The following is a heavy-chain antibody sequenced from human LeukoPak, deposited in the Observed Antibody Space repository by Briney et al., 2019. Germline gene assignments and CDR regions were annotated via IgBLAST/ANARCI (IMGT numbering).Heavy chain of an antibody. Sequence: SETLSLTCTVSGYSISSGYYWGWIRQPPGKGLEWIGYIYYSGSTNYNPSLKSRVTISVDTSKNQFTLKLSSVTAADTAVYYCARGRYGWLPFDYWGQGTPVTVSS. D-gene: IGHD3-16*01. V-gene: IGHV4-38-2*02. J-gene: IGHJ4*02. CDR1: GYSISSGYY. CDR3: ARGRYGWLPFDY. CDR2: IYYSGST.